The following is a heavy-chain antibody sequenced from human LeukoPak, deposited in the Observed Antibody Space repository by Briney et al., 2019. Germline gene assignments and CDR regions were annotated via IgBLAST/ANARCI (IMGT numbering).Heavy chain of an antibody. D-gene: IGHD3-10*01. J-gene: IGHJ4*02. V-gene: IGHV1-24*01. CDR1: GYTLTELA. Sequence: AASVKVSCKVSGYTLTELAMHWVRQTPGKGLEWVGGFDPEQGETIYAKKVQGRVTMTEDTSTDTGYMELSSLTSEDTAVYYYTTMTMARGSPLFFFDNWGQGTLVTVST. CDR3: TTMTMARGSPLFFFDN. CDR2: FDPEQGET.